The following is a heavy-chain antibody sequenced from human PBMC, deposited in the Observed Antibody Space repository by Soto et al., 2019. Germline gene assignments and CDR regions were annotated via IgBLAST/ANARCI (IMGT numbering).Heavy chain of an antibody. V-gene: IGHV1-46*03. Sequence: GASVKVSCKASGYTFTSYYMHWARQAPGQGLEWMGIINPSGGSTSYAQKFQGRVTMTRDTSTSTVYMELSSLRSEDTAVYYCARSGAQYCSSTSCRSEIWGQGTMVTVSS. CDR2: INPSGGST. CDR1: GYTFTSYY. CDR3: ARSGAQYCSSTSCRSEI. J-gene: IGHJ3*02. D-gene: IGHD2-2*01.